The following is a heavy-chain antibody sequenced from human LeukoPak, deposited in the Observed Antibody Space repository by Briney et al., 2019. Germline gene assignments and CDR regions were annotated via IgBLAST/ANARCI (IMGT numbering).Heavy chain of an antibody. CDR2: IKQDGSEK. CDR1: GFTFSSFW. D-gene: IGHD6-6*01. CDR3: AREWLSSSLFDY. V-gene: IGHV3-7*01. Sequence: GGSLRLSCAASGFTFSSFWMSWVRQAPGKGLEWVANIKQDGSEKYYVDSVRGRFTISRDNAKNSLYLQMNSLRAEDTAVYYCAREWLSSSLFDYWGQGTLVTVSS. J-gene: IGHJ4*02.